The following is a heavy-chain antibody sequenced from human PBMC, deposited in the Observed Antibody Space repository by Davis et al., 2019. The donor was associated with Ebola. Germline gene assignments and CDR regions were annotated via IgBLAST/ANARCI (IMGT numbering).Heavy chain of an antibody. CDR3: AKDFNWGSDYYYYYMDV. CDR1: GFTFSSYG. J-gene: IGHJ6*03. V-gene: IGHV3-30*02. D-gene: IGHD7-27*01. Sequence: GESLKISCAASGFTFSSYGMHWVRQAPGKGLEWVAVIWYDGSNKYYADSVKGRFTISRDNSKNTLYLQMNSLRAEDTAVYYCAKDFNWGSDYYYYYMDVWGKGTTVTVSS. CDR2: IWYDGSNK.